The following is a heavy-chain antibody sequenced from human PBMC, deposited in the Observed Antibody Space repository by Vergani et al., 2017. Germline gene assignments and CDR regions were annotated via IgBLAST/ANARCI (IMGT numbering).Heavy chain of an antibody. Sequence: QVQLVQSGAEVKKPGASVKVSCKASGYTFTSYDINWVRQATGQGLEWMGIINPSGGSTSYAQKFQGRVTMTRDTSTSTVYMELSSLRSEDTAVYYCAREQGGRYYDFWSGYYPPDYWGQGTLVTVSS. CDR1: GYTFTSYD. V-gene: IGHV1-46*03. J-gene: IGHJ4*02. CDR2: INPSGGST. CDR3: AREQGGRYYDFWSGYYPPDY. D-gene: IGHD3-3*01.